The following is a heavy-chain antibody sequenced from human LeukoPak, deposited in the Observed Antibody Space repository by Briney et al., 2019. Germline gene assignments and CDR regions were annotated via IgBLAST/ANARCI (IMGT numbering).Heavy chain of an antibody. CDR2: IHPNSGGT. CDR1: GYIFTDYY. D-gene: IGHD1-20*01. J-gene: IGHJ4*02. Sequence: ASVKVSCKASGYIFTDYYMHWVRQVPGQGPEWMGWIHPNSGGTNYAQKFQGWVTMTRDTSISTAYVDLGRLTSDDTAIYYCARGLINGHDFDYWGQGTLVTVSS. CDR3: ARGLINGHDFDY. V-gene: IGHV1-2*04.